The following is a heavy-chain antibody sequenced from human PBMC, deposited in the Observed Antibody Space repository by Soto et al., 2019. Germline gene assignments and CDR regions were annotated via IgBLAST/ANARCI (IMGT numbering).Heavy chain of an antibody. V-gene: IGHV3-74*01. CDR3: ARDYRRPAGGATGYGMDV. Sequence: PGRSLRLSXAASGFTFSRYWMHWVRQVAGAGLVWVSRINADGTTTNCADSVKGRFTNSRDNAKNTLYLQMDRLIAEDTAMYYCARDYRRPAGGATGYGMDVCCQGTTVPV. CDR1: GFTFSRYW. CDR2: INADGTTT. J-gene: IGHJ6*02. D-gene: IGHD2-8*02.